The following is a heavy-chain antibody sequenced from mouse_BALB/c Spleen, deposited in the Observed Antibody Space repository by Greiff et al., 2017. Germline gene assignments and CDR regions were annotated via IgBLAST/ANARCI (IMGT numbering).Heavy chain of an antibody. Sequence: EVQLQQSGPELIKPGASVKISCKASGYSFTSYYMHWVKQSHGKSLEWIGYIDPFNGGTSYNQKFKGKATLTVDKSSSTAYMHLSSLTSEDSAVYYCARWGIYYGMEGAMDYWGQGTSVTVSS. J-gene: IGHJ4*01. V-gene: IGHV1S135*01. CDR3: ARWGIYYGMEGAMDY. D-gene: IGHD1-1*01. CDR2: IDPFNGGT. CDR1: GYSFTSYY.